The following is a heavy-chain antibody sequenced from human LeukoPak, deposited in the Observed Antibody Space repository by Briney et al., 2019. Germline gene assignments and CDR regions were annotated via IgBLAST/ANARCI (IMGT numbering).Heavy chain of an antibody. CDR3: ARDARSHCGTDACYGPYFDY. CDR1: GFSFSSSS. D-gene: IGHD2-2*01. V-gene: IGHV3-48*01. CDR2: IRGSSTTR. Sequence: GGSLRLSCAASGFSFSSSSMSWGRQTPGKGLEWISYIRGSSTTRYYADSVKGRFTISRDNARNSLYLQMNDLSAEDTGVYFCARDARSHCGTDACYGPYFDYWGQGSLVTVSS. J-gene: IGHJ4*02.